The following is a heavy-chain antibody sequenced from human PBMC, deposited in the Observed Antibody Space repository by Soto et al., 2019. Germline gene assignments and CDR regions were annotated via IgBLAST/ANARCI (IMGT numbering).Heavy chain of an antibody. D-gene: IGHD7-27*01. CDR3: AGAPNWAYFDF. Sequence: QVQLQESGPGLVKPSETLSLTCTVSSGSISTYYWSWIRPPPGKGLEWIGYIYYTGSTNYNPSLSPGVSISMETSKTQFSLNLSSVTAAETAVYYCAGAPNWAYFDFWRLGTLVTVSS. CDR2: IYYTGST. J-gene: IGHJ4*02. V-gene: IGHV4-59*01. CDR1: SGSISTYY.